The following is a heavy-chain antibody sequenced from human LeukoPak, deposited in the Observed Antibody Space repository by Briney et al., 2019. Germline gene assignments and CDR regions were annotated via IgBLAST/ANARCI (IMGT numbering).Heavy chain of an antibody. CDR2: ISGSGGST. D-gene: IGHD3-10*01. Sequence: PGGSLRLSCVASGFIFSTCAMTWVRQAPGKGLEWVSGISGSGGSTYYADSVKGRFTISRDNSKNTLYLQMNSLRAEDTAVYFCARVNGYLGSGNVNDYWGQGTLVTVSS. CDR3: ARVNGYLGSGNVNDY. CDR1: GFIFSTCA. V-gene: IGHV3-23*01. J-gene: IGHJ4*02.